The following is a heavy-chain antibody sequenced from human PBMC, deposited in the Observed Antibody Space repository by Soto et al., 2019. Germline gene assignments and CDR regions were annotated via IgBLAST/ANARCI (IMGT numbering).Heavy chain of an antibody. CDR2: INPRNGAT. V-gene: IGHV1-2*02. CDR3: VPHPHDSSGYFDS. J-gene: IGHJ4*02. Sequence: ASVKVSCKASGYTFTGNYMHWVRQAPGQGLEWMGWINPRNGATKYAQNFQGRVTLTWDTSIATAYMDLSRLRSDRTAVFYCVPHPHDSSGYFDSCRGVTLVIVAS. D-gene: IGHD3-22*01. CDR1: GYTFTGNY.